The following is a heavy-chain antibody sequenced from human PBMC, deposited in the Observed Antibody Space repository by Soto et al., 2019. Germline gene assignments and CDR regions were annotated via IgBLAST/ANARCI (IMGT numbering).Heavy chain of an antibody. Sequence: SETLSLTCSVSGGSISSHSHYWGWIRQPPGKGLEWIGSIYYSGSTYYNPSLKSRVTISVDTSKNQFSLKLSSVTAADTAVYYCARGARQIERNWFDPWGQGTLVTVSS. J-gene: IGHJ5*02. CDR2: IYYSGST. V-gene: IGHV4-39*01. CDR3: ARGARQIERNWFDP. CDR1: GGSISSHSHY. D-gene: IGHD1-1*01.